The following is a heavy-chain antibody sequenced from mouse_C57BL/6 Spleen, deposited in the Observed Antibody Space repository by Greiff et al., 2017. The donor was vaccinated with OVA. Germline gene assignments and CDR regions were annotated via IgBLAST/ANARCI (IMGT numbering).Heavy chain of an antibody. J-gene: IGHJ2*01. CDR1: GYTFTSYG. V-gene: IGHV1-81*01. CDR3: ARYYSNYNFDY. Sequence: QVQLQQSGAELARPGASVKLSCKASGYTFTSYGISWVKQRTGQGLEWIGEIYPRSGNNYYNEKFKGKATLTADKSSSTAYMELRSLTSEDSAVYFCARYYSNYNFDYWGQGTTLTVSS. D-gene: IGHD2-5*01. CDR2: IYPRSGNN.